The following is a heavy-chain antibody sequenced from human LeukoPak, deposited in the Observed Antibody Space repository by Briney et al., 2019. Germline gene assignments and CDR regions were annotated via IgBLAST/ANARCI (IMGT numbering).Heavy chain of an antibody. D-gene: IGHD4-11*01. CDR3: ARVRGNYFPDY. CDR2: IYYSGST. V-gene: IGHV4-59*01. CDR1: GGSISGYY. J-gene: IGHJ4*02. Sequence: SETLSLTCTVSGGSISGYYWSWIRQPPGKGLEWIGYIYYSGSTNYNPSLKSRLTISVDTSKNQFSLKLSSVTAADTAVYYCARVRGNYFPDYWGQGTLVAVSS.